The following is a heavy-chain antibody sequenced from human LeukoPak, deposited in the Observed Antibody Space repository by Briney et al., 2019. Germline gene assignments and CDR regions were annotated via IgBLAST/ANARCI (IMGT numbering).Heavy chain of an antibody. CDR2: IYYSGST. CDR1: GGSISTYY. CDR3: ARDYSNWFDP. V-gene: IGHV4-59*01. D-gene: IGHD4-11*01. Sequence: SETLSLTCTVSGGSISTYYGNWIRQPPGKGLEWIGYIYYSGSTNYNPSLKSRVTISVDTSKNQFSLKLTSVTAADTAVYYCARDYSNWFDPWGQGTLVTVSS. J-gene: IGHJ5*02.